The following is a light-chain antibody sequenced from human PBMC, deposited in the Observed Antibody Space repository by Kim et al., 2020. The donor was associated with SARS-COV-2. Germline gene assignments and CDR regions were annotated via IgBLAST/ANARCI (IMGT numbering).Light chain of an antibody. V-gene: IGKV3-11*01. CDR1: QSINID. CDR3: QQHATWPPALT. CDR2: DAS. J-gene: IGKJ4*01. Sequence: PGERATLACRASQSINIDVAWYKQKPGRAPRLLIYDASKRVSGVPARFSGSGSGIDFAITINGLEPEDFAVYYCQQHATWPPALTFGGGTKV.